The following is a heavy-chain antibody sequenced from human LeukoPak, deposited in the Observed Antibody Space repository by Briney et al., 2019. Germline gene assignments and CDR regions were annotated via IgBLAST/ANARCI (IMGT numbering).Heavy chain of an antibody. D-gene: IGHD6-19*01. J-gene: IGHJ4*02. Sequence: GGSLRLSCATSGFTFSSYVMHWVRQAPGKGLEWVAVISYDGRDKYYADSVKGRFTISRDNSKNTLYLQMNSLRAEDTAVYSCARPYSSGWYGDFDHWGQGTLVTVSS. CDR3: ARPYSSGWYGDFDH. CDR2: ISYDGRDK. V-gene: IGHV3-30*04. CDR1: GFTFSSYV.